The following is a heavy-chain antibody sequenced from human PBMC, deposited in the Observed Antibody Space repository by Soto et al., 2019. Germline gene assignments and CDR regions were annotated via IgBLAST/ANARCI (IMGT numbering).Heavy chain of an antibody. D-gene: IGHD2-21*01. CDR2: IKIGNGKT. CDR1: GYTFTPYT. Sequence: ASVKVSFRASGYTFTPYTIHWVRQAPGQGLEWMGCIKIGNGKTQYSENFQGRVTITQDSSATTVYMELRRLRSEDTAIYYCGREPLCGGKCYVNYFDPWGQGTLVTVSS. V-gene: IGHV1-3*04. J-gene: IGHJ5*02. CDR3: GREPLCGGKCYVNYFDP.